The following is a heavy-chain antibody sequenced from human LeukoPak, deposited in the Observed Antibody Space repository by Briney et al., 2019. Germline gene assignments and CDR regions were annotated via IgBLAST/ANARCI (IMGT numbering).Heavy chain of an antibody. CDR3: ARAGEYDSSPFDY. V-gene: IGHV4-39*07. CDR2: IFYSGST. D-gene: IGHD3-22*01. CDR1: GGSISTSSYY. Sequence: SETLSLTCTVSGGSISTSSYYWGWVRQPPGKGLEWIGNIFYSGSTYYSPSLKSRVTISLDTSRNQFSLKLNSVTAADTAVYYCARAGEYDSSPFDYWGQGTLVTVSS. J-gene: IGHJ4*02.